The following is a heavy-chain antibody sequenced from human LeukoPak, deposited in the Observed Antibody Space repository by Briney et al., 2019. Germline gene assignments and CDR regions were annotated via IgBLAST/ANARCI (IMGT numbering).Heavy chain of an antibody. CDR1: GGTFSSYA. CDR3: ARDQFGSGWSFYFDY. D-gene: IGHD6-19*01. Sequence: SVKVSCKASGGTFSSYAISWVRQAPGQGLEWMGGIIPIFGTANYAQKFQGRVTITADESTSTAYMELSSLRSEDTAVYYCARDQFGSGWSFYFDYWGQGTLVTVSS. CDR2: IIPIFGTA. J-gene: IGHJ4*02. V-gene: IGHV1-69*13.